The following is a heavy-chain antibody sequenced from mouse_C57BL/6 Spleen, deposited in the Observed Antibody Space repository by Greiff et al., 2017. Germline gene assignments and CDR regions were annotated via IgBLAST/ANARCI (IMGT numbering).Heavy chain of an antibody. V-gene: IGHV1-52*01. CDR3: ARSSITTVKGGDFDY. Sequence: QVQLQQPGAELVRPGSSVKLSCKASGYTFTSYWMHWVKQRPIQGLEWIGNIDPSDSETHYNQKFKDKATLTVDKSSSTAYMQLRRLTSADSAVYFCARSSITTVKGGDFDYWGQGTTLTVSS. D-gene: IGHD1-1*01. CDR2: IDPSDSET. CDR1: GYTFTSYW. J-gene: IGHJ2*01.